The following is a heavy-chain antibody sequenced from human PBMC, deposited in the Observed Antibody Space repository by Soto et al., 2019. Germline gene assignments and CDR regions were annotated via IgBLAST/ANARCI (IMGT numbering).Heavy chain of an antibody. CDR3: ARDSEEVAGTWTNWFAP. V-gene: IGHV1-18*01. CDR2: ISAYNGNT. D-gene: IGHD6-19*01. Sequence: ASVKVSCKASGYTFTSYGISWVRQAPGQGLEWMGWISAYNGNTNYAQKLQGRVTMTTDTSTSTAYMELRSLRSDDTAVYYWARDSEEVAGTWTNWFAPWGQGTLVPVSS. J-gene: IGHJ5*02. CDR1: GYTFTSYG.